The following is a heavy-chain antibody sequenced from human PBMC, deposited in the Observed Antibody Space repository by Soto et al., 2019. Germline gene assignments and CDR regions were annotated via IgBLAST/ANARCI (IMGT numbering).Heavy chain of an antibody. J-gene: IGHJ5*02. Sequence: QLQLVQSGAEVERPGASVRVSCKAYGYPFSKYGISWIRQAPGQGLEWMGWIKPDNGDTNYAQKFQGMVIMTTDTSSNTAYMELRRLRSDDTAVYYCATSYDSGFDPWGQGTLVSVSS. CDR2: IKPDNGDT. D-gene: IGHD5-12*01. CDR3: ATSYDSGFDP. CDR1: GYPFSKYG. V-gene: IGHV1-18*04.